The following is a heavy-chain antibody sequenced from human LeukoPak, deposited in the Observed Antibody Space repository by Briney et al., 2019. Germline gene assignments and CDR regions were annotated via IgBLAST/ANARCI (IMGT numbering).Heavy chain of an antibody. CDR3: ARGRWFYYGSGSYYMDV. V-gene: IGHV4-4*07. CDR1: GGSISSYY. D-gene: IGHD3-10*01. Sequence: SETLSLTCTVSGGSISSYYWSWIRQPAGKGLEWIGRIYISGSTNYNPSLKSRVTMSVDTSKNQFSLKLSSVTAADTAVYYCARGRWFYYGSGSYYMDVWGKGTTVTVSS. J-gene: IGHJ6*03. CDR2: IYISGST.